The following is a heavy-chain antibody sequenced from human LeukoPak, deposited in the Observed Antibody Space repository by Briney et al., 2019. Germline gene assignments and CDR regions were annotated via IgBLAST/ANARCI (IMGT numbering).Heavy chain of an antibody. CDR1: GGFFSGYY. V-gene: IGHV4-34*01. CDR2: INHSGST. CDR3: ARIQLGYCSSTSCYNLPGVRFDP. J-gene: IGHJ5*02. Sequence: SETLSLTCAVYGGFFSGYYWSWIRQLPGKGLEWIGEINHSGSTNYNPSLKSRVTISVDTSKNQFSLKLSSVTAADTAVYYCARIQLGYCSSTSCYNLPGVRFDPWGQGTLVTVSS. D-gene: IGHD2-2*02.